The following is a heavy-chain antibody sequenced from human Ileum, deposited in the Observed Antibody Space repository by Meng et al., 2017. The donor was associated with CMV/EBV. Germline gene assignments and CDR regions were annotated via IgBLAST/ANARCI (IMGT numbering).Heavy chain of an antibody. CDR2: LYTGGSA. V-gene: IGHV3-53*01. CDR3: ARVQLGAWSSYFDY. CDR1: GLRVSDNY. J-gene: IGHJ4*03. Sequence: GESLKISCAASGLRVSDNYMVWGRQVAGKGLQWVSTLYTGGSAHHAPSVEGRFTISKDNSNHMVYLQMNSLGAENTAVYYCARVQLGAWSSYFDYWGQGVLVTVSS. D-gene: IGHD3-3*01.